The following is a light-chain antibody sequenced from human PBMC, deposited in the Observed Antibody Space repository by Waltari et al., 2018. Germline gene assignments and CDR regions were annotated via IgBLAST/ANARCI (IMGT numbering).Light chain of an antibody. V-gene: IGKV1-12*01. CDR3: QQYNSAPYS. Sequence: DIQMTQSPSSLSASVGDRVTITCRASQGISSWLGWYQQKPGKAPKLLIYKASSLQSGVPSRFSDSGSGTDFTLTISSLQPEDFATYYCQQYNSAPYSFGQGTKVEIK. CDR1: QGISSW. J-gene: IGKJ2*03. CDR2: KAS.